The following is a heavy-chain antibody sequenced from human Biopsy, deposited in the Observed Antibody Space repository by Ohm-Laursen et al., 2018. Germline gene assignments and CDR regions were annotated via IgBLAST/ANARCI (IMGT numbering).Heavy chain of an antibody. V-gene: IGHV3-7*01. CDR1: GFMFNNYW. Sequence: SLRLSCAASGFMFNNYWMSWVRQAPGKGLEWVANIKQNGGEKYFVDSVKGRLTISRDNAKNSLYLQMNSLRAEDTAVYYCAREDCGDDCGFSYWGQGTLVTVSS. D-gene: IGHD2-21*02. CDR3: AREDCGDDCGFSY. CDR2: IKQNGGEK. J-gene: IGHJ4*02.